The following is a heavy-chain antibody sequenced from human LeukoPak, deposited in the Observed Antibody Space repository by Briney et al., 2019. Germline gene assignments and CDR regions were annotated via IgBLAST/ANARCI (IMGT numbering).Heavy chain of an antibody. CDR3: ARDRVEYIITMVRGVITAFDP. D-gene: IGHD3-10*01. CDR2: ISAYNGNT. CDR1: GGTFSSYA. J-gene: IGHJ5*02. Sequence: GASVEVSCKASGGTFSSYAISWVRQAPGQGLEWMGWISAYNGNTNYAQKLQGRVTMTTDTSTSTAYMELRSLRSDDTAVYYCARDRVEYIITMVRGVITAFDPWGQGTLVTVSS. V-gene: IGHV1-18*01.